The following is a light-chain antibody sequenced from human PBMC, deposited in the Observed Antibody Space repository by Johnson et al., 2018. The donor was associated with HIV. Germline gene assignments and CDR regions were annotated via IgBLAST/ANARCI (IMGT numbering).Light chain of an antibody. CDR1: SSNIGNNY. CDR3: RIWDSSLRAGYV. CDR2: ENN. Sequence: QSVLTQPPSVSAAPGQKVTISCSGSSSNIGNNYVSWYQQLPGTAPKLLIYENNKGSSGIPDRFSGSKSGTSATLGITGLRAGDEADYYCRIWDSSLRAGYVFGTGTKVTV. J-gene: IGLJ1*01. V-gene: IGLV1-51*01.